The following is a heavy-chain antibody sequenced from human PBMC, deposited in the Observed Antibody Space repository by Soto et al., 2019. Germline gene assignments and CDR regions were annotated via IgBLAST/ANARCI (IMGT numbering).Heavy chain of an antibody. D-gene: IGHD3-3*01. Sequence: SVKVSCKVFGGTFISYSISWVRQAPGQGLEWMGGIIPIFGTPNYAQNFQGRATISADGSTNTAYMELSSLRSEDTAVYYCAGGVWRGYSEYYYGMDVWGQGTTVTVSS. CDR2: IIPIFGTP. CDR3: AGGVWRGYSEYYYGMDV. J-gene: IGHJ6*02. CDR1: GGTFISYS. V-gene: IGHV1-69*13.